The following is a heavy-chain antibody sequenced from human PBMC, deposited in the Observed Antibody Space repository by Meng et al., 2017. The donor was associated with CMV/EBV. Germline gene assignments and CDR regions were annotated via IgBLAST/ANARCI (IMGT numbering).Heavy chain of an antibody. CDR3: ARDGRQQLDFDY. J-gene: IGHJ4*02. Sequence: GESLKISCAASGFTLSSYSMNWVRQAPGKGLEWVSSISSSSSYIYYADSVKGRFTISRDNAKNSLYLQMNSLRAEDTAVYYCARDGRQQLDFDYWGQGTLVTVSS. V-gene: IGHV3-21*01. CDR2: ISSSSSYI. D-gene: IGHD6-13*01. CDR1: GFTLSSYS.